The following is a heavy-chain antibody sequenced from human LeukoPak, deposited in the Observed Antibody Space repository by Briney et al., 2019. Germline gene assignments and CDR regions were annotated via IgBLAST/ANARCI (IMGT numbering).Heavy chain of an antibody. CDR1: GFTFSSYG. Sequence: GGSLRLSCAAPGFTFSSYGMHWVRQAPGKGLEWVAVIWYDESNKYYADSVKGRLTISRDNSKNTLHLQMNSLRAEDTAVYYCARGPDCSGGGCYFDGDGYYFDYWGQGTLVTVSS. CDR2: IWYDESNK. D-gene: IGHD2-15*01. V-gene: IGHV3-33*01. CDR3: ARGPDCSGGGCYFDGDGYYFDY. J-gene: IGHJ4*02.